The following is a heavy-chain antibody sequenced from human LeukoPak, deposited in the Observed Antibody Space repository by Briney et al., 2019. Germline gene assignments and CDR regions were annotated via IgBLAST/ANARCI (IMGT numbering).Heavy chain of an antibody. CDR3: ARVATSSLDY. CDR1: GFTLSSYG. D-gene: IGHD2-2*01. J-gene: IGHJ4*02. Sequence: PGRSLRLSCAASGFTLSSYGMHWVRQAPGKGLEWVALIWYDGSKNYYGESVKGRFTISRDNVQNTLHLQMNSLRAEDTAVYYCARVATSSLDYWGQGTLVTVSS. CDR2: IWYDGSKN. V-gene: IGHV3-33*01.